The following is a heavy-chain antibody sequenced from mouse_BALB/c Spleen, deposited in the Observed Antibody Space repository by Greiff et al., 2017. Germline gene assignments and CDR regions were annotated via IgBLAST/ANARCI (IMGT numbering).Heavy chain of an antibody. D-gene: IGHD1-1*01. Sequence: VKLVESGGGLVQPGGSRKLSCAATGFTFSSFGMHWVRQAQEKGLEWVAYISSGSSTIYYADQVKGRFTISRENPKNTLFLQMTRLRSEDTAMYYCASERNPSYYMDYWGQGTSVTVAS. CDR1: GFTFSSFG. CDR3: ASERNPSYYMDY. CDR2: ISSGSSTI. J-gene: IGHJ4*01. V-gene: IGHV5-17*02.